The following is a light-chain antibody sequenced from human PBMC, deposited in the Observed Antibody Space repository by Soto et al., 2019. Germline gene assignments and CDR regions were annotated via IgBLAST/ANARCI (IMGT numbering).Light chain of an antibody. CDR2: EGS. J-gene: IGLJ3*02. V-gene: IGLV2-23*01. Sequence: QSALTQPASVSGSPGQSITISCTGTSSDVGSYNLVSWYQQHPGKAPKLMIYEGSKRPSGVSNRFSGSKSGNTASLTISGRQAEDEADYYCCSYAGSSTPNWVFGGGTKRTVL. CDR1: SSDVGSYNL. CDR3: CSYAGSSTPNWV.